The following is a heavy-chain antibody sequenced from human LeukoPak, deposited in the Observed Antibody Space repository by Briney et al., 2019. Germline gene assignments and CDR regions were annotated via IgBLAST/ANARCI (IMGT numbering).Heavy chain of an antibody. D-gene: IGHD2-2*01. CDR1: GFTFSSYE. CDR2: ISSSGSTI. CDR3: ARVVTPRYCSTPSCYWKGWFDP. J-gene: IGHJ5*02. Sequence: GGSLRLSCAASGFTFSSYEMNWVRQAPGKGLEWVSYISSSGSTIYYADSVKGRFTISRDNAKNSLYLQMNSLRSEDTAVYYCARVVTPRYCSTPSCYWKGWFDPWGQGTLVTVSS. V-gene: IGHV3-48*03.